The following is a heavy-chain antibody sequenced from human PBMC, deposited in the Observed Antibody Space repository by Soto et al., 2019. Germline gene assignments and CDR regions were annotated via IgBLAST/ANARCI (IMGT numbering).Heavy chain of an antibody. J-gene: IGHJ6*02. V-gene: IGHV3-33*01. CDR1: VFTFIDHA. CDR2: VWFDGGNK. Sequence: GGSLRLSCESSVFTFIDHAMHWVRQAPGKGLEWVAVVWFDGGNKFYTDSVKGRFTISRDNSKNTLFLQMNSLRVVDTAVYYCARAPAGDYTLYHYYTMDVWGQGTPVTVSS. D-gene: IGHD4-17*01. CDR3: ARAPAGDYTLYHYYTMDV.